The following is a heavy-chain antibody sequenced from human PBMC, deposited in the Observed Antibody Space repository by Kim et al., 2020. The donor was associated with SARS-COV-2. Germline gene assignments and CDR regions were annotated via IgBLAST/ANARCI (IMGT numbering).Heavy chain of an antibody. D-gene: IGHD3-10*01. Sequence: SETLSLTCTVSGASINDYYWTWIRQPAGKGLEWIGRVFASGSTDYNPSLKSRVTLSIDTSKKHFSLRLSSVTAADTAVYFCARGTSYFASGALLCVDVWG. J-gene: IGHJ6*01. CDR1: GASINDYY. CDR3: ARGTSYFASGALLCVDV. CDR2: VFASGST. V-gene: IGHV4-4*07.